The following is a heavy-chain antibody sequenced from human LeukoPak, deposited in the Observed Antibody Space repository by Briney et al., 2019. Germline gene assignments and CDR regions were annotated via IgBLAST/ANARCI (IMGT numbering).Heavy chain of an antibody. V-gene: IGHV1-2*02. CDR2: INPNSGGT. D-gene: IGHD6-13*01. Sequence: ASVKVSCKASGYTFTGYYMHWVRQAPGQGLEWMGWINPNSGGTNYAQKLQGRVTMTRDTSISTAYMELSRLRSDDTAVYYCARDVGPAAGVPGPFDYWGQGTLVTVSS. J-gene: IGHJ4*02. CDR1: GYTFTGYY. CDR3: ARDVGPAAGVPGPFDY.